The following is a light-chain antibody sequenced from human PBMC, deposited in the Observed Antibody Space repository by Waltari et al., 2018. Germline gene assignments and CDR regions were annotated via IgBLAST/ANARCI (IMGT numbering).Light chain of an antibody. J-gene: IGLJ3*02. Sequence: QLVLTQSPSASASLGASVKLTCTLNSGHSSNVVAWLRQQPEKGPRYLMKVNSDGSHSKGDEIPDRFSGSSSGAERYLTISSVQSEDEADYDCQTGGHGTWVFGGGTKLTVL. CDR2: VNSDGSH. CDR3: QTGGHGTWV. V-gene: IGLV4-69*01. CDR1: SGHSSNV.